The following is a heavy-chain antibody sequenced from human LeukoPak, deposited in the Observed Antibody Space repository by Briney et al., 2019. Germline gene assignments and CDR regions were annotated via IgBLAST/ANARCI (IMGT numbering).Heavy chain of an antibody. CDR3: AKDQSYSGTYYPFDY. J-gene: IGHJ4*02. V-gene: IGHV3-23*01. D-gene: IGHD1-26*01. Sequence: PGGSLRLSCAASGFTFSTYAMSWVRQAPGKGLEWVSAISGSDDRTWYADSVKGRFTISRDNSKNTLYLQMSSLRAEDTAVYYCAKDQSYSGTYYPFDYWGQGTLVTVSS. CDR1: GFTFSTYA. CDR2: ISGSDDRT.